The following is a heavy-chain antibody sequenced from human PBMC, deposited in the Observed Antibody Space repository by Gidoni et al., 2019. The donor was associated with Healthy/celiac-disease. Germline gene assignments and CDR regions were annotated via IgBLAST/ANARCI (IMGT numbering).Heavy chain of an antibody. J-gene: IGHJ5*02. Sequence: QVQLVQSGAEVKKPGASVKVSCTASGYTFTSYYMHWVRQAPGQGLEWMGIINPSGGSTSYAQKFQGRVTMTRDTSTSTVYMELSSLRSEDTAVYYCAIWYYDILTGTRRFDPWGQGTLVTVSS. V-gene: IGHV1-46*01. CDR1: GYTFTSYY. D-gene: IGHD3-9*01. CDR2: INPSGGST. CDR3: AIWYYDILTGTRRFDP.